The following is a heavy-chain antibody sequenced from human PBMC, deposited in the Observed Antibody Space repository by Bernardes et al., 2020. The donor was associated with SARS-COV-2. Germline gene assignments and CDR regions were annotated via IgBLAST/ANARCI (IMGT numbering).Heavy chain of an antibody. CDR3: VKEFSSPNLFDY. J-gene: IGHJ4*02. CDR2: ISGDGGQI. V-gene: IGHV3-64D*06. D-gene: IGHD6-13*01. CDR1: GFTFSSYA. Sequence: GGSLRLSCSASGFTFSSYAMHWVRLAPGKGLEHISTISGDGGQIFYADSVKGRFTISRDNSKNTLYLQVSSLRREDTAVYYCVKEFSSPNLFDYWGQGTLVTVSS.